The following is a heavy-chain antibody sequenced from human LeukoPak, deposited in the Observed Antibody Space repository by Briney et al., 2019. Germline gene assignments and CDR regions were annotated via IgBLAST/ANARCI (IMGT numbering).Heavy chain of an antibody. CDR2: ISAYNGNT. D-gene: IGHD2-2*01. CDR3: ARDRHFGSTSCYAP. CDR1: GYTFTSYG. Sequence: GASVKVSCKASGYTFTSYGISWVRQAPGQGLEWMGWISAYNGNTNYAQKLQGRVTMTTDTSTSTAYMELRSLRSDDTAVYYCARDRHFGSTSCYAPWGQGTLVTVSS. V-gene: IGHV1-18*01. J-gene: IGHJ5*02.